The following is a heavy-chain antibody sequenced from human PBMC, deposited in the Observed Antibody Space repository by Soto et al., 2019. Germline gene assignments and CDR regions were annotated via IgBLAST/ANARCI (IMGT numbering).Heavy chain of an antibody. CDR2: IRSRGDRT. J-gene: IGHJ6*02. D-gene: IGHD1-1*01. Sequence: PGGPLRLSCPAFGFPFGSYAMSWVRRAQGNGLEWVSVIRSRGDRTYYADSVKGRFTISRDNSRNTLYMQMNSLSVEDTAVYYCAKQQGPGTPYYYAMDVWGQGTTVTVSS. CDR1: GFPFGSYA. CDR3: AKQQGPGTPYYYAMDV. V-gene: IGHV3-23*01.